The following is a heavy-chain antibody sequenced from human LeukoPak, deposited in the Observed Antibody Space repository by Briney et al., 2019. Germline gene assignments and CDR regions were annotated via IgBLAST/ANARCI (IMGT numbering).Heavy chain of an antibody. Sequence: SSETLSLTCTVSGGSISTHYWSWIRQPPGKGLEWIGYIYYNGGTNYNPSLKSRVTISVDTSKNRLSLKLSSVTTADTAVYYCARDSSHLYFDLWGRGTLVTVSS. CDR3: ARDSSHLYFDL. D-gene: IGHD3-3*02. J-gene: IGHJ2*01. V-gene: IGHV4-59*11. CDR1: GGSISTHY. CDR2: IYYNGGT.